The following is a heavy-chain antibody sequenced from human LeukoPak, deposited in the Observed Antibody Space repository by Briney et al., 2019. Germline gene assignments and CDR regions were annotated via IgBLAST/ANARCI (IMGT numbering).Heavy chain of an antibody. CDR2: ISSSSSYI. D-gene: IGHD4-17*01. CDR1: GFTFGSYS. J-gene: IGHJ4*02. Sequence: GGSLRLSCAASGFTFGSYSMNWVRQAPGKGLEWVSSISSSSSYIYYADSVKGRFTISRDNAKNSLYLQMNSLRAEDTAVYYCARASGGYGDYELALLDYWGQGTLVTVSS. CDR3: ARASGGYGDYELALLDY. V-gene: IGHV3-21*01.